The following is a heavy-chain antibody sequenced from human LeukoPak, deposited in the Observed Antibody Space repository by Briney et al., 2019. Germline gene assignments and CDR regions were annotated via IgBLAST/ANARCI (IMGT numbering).Heavy chain of an antibody. CDR3: AREGAVRGYYFDY. J-gene: IGHJ4*02. CDR1: GFTFSSYE. V-gene: IGHV3-48*03. D-gene: IGHD1-26*01. CDR2: ISSSGSII. Sequence: PGGSLRLSCAASGFTFSSYEMNWVRQAPGKGLEWVSYISSSGSIIYYADSVKGRVTISRDNAKNSLYLQMNSLRAEDTAVYYCAREGAVRGYYFDYWGQGTLVTVSS.